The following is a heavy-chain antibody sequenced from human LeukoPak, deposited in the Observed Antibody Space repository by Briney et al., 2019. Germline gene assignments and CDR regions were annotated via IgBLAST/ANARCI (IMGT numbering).Heavy chain of an antibody. CDR1: GGSISSGSYY. CDR3: ARSSSSGYYYGYYFDY. Sequence: SQTLSLTCTVSGGSISSGSYYWSWIRQPAGKGLEWIGRIYTSGSTNYNPSLESRVTISVDTSKNQFSLKLSSVTAADTAVYYCARSSSSGYYYGYYFDYWGQGTLVTVSS. CDR2: IYTSGST. J-gene: IGHJ4*02. V-gene: IGHV4-61*02. D-gene: IGHD3-22*01.